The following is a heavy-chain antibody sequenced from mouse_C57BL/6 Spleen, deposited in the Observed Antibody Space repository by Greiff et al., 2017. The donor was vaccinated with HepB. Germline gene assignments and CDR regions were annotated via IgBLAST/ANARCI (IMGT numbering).Heavy chain of an antibody. Sequence: EVQLQQSGPVLVKPGASVKMSCKASGYTFTDYYMNWVKQSHGKSLEWIGVINPYNGGTSYNQKFKGKATLTVDKSSSTAYMELNSLTSEDSAVYYCGRGGAVVATRVYYFDYWGQGTTLTVSS. V-gene: IGHV1-19*01. CDR1: GYTFTDYY. CDR3: GRGGAVVATRVYYFDY. J-gene: IGHJ2*01. D-gene: IGHD1-1*01. CDR2: INPYNGGT.